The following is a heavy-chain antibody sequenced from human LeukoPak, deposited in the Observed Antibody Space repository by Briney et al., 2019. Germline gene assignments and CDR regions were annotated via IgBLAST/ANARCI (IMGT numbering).Heavy chain of an antibody. CDR1: GITLSVYW. CDR2: IKQDGSEK. Sequence: GGSLRLSCAASGITLSVYWMSWVRQAPGKGLEWVANIKQDGSEKYYGDSVQGRFTISRDNAKNSLYLQMNSLRAEDTAVYYCARSGSGYFDYWGQGSLVTVSS. J-gene: IGHJ4*02. CDR3: ARSGSGYFDY. V-gene: IGHV3-7*01.